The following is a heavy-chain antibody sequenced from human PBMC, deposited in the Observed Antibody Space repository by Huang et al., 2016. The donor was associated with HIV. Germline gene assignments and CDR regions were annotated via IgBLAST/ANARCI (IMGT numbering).Heavy chain of an antibody. V-gene: IGHV3-74*01. CDR3: ARDPRIQSWLNFIDY. D-gene: IGHD3-22*01. CDR1: GLSISSYW. CDR2: ISRDGSNT. J-gene: IGHJ4*02. Sequence: EVQLVESGGGLVQPGGSLRLSCAASGLSISSYWMHCVRQAPGQGVVCVSRISRDGSNTSYADSVRGRFTISRDNAKNTLYLQRNSLRAEDTAVYYCARDPRIQSWLNFIDYWGQGTLVSVSS.